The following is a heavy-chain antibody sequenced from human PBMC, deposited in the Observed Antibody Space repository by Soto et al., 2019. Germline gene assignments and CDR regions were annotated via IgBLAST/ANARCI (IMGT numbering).Heavy chain of an antibody. J-gene: IGHJ4*02. V-gene: IGHV4-39*01. CDR2: IYYSGKT. CDR1: GGSISSSSYY. Sequence: QLQLQESGPGLVKPSETLSLTCTVSGGSISSSSYYWGWIRQPPGKGLEWIGTIYYSGKTYSTPSLKSRVTISVDTSKDQFSPNLTSVTAANTAVYYWANTLKSAYWGQGILVTVSS. CDR3: ANTLKSAY.